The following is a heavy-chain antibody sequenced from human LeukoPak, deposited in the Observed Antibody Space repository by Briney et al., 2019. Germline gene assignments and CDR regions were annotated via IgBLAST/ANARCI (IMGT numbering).Heavy chain of an antibody. CDR1: GYTFTSYY. CDR2: INPSGGST. V-gene: IGHV1-46*01. D-gene: IGHD3-9*01. Sequence: ASVKVSCKAPGYTFTSYYMHWVRQAPGQGLEWMGIINPSGGSTSYAQKFQGRVTMTRDTSTSTVYMELSSLRSEDTAVYYCARDGRDILTGYATGSNWYFDLWGRGTLVTVSS. CDR3: ARDGRDILTGYATGSNWYFDL. J-gene: IGHJ2*01.